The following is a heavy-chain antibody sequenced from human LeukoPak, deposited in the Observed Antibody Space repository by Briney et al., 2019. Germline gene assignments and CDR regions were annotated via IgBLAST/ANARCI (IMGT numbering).Heavy chain of an antibody. CDR2: ISYDGSNK. CDR1: GFTFSSYA. V-gene: IGHV3-30*04. J-gene: IGHJ4*02. D-gene: IGHD1-1*01. CDR3: ATTGTTSGFDY. Sequence: GGSLRLSCAASGFTFSSYATHWVRQAPGKGLEWVAVISYDGSNKYYADSVKGRFTISRDNSKNTLYLQMNSLRAEDTAVYYCATTGTTSGFDYWGQGTLVTVSS.